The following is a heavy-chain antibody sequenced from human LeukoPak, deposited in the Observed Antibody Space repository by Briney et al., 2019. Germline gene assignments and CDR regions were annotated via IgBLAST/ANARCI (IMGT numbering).Heavy chain of an antibody. CDR2: ISYDGSNK. V-gene: IGHV3-30-3*01. D-gene: IGHD1-26*01. J-gene: IGHJ4*02. CDR1: GFTFSSYA. CDR3: ARDYLVGAIY. Sequence: PGGSLRLSCAASGFTFSSYAMHWVRQAPGKGLEWVAVISYDGSNKYYADSVKGRFTISRDNSKNTLYLQMNSLRAEDTAVYYCARDYLVGAIYWGQGTLVTVSS.